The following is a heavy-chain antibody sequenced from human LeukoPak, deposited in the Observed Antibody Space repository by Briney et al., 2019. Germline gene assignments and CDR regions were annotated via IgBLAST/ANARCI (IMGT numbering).Heavy chain of an antibody. CDR1: GFIFSHYG. CDR2: IRYDGSNK. CDR3: AKDASYDILTGYFDY. V-gene: IGHV3-30*02. D-gene: IGHD3-9*01. Sequence: GGSLRLSCAASGFIFSHYGMHWVRQAPGKGLEWVAFIRYDGSNKYYADSVKGRFTISRDNSKNTLYLQMNSLRAEDTAVYYCAKDASYDILTGYFDYWGQGTLVTVSS. J-gene: IGHJ4*02.